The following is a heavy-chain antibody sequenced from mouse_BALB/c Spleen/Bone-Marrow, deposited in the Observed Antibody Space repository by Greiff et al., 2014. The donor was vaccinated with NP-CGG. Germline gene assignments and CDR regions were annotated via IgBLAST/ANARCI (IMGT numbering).Heavy chain of an antibody. Sequence: QVQLQQSGAELVRPGASVKLSCKASGYTFTNYWINWVKQRPGQGLEWIGNIYPSDSYTNYNQKFKDKATLTVDKSPSTAYMQLSSPTSEDSAVYYCTRWLPYAMDYWGQGTSVTVSS. V-gene: IGHV1-69*02. CDR2: IYPSDSYT. D-gene: IGHD2-2*01. J-gene: IGHJ4*01. CDR1: GYTFTNYW. CDR3: TRWLPYAMDY.